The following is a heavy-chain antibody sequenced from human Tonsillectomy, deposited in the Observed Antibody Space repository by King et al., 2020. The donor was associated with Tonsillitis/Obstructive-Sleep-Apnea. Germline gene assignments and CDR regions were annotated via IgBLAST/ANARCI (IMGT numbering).Heavy chain of an antibody. J-gene: IGHJ6*02. CDR1: GYTFTGYH. V-gene: IGHV1-2*02. D-gene: IGHD1-26*01. Sequence: VQLVESGAEVKRPGASVKVSCKASGYTFTGYHIHWVRQAPGQGLEWMGWNNPNSGGTNYAQKFQGRVTMTRDTSISTAYMEVGRLRSDDTAVYYCARDLLNRALVYGMDVWGQGTTVTVSS. CDR3: ARDLLNRALVYGMDV. CDR2: NNPNSGGT.